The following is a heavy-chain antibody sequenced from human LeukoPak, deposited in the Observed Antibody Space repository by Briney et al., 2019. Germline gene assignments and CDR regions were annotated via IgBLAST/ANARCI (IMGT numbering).Heavy chain of an antibody. D-gene: IGHD4-17*01. CDR1: GGAISSYY. J-gene: IGHJ4*02. V-gene: IGHV4-59*01. Sequence: SETLSLTCSVSGGAISSYYWSWIRQPPGKGLEGIGYIYYSGSTNYNPSLKSRVTMSVVTSKNQFSPKLSSVTAADTAVYYCSRNLVYDYGNLDYWGQGTLVTVSS. CDR3: SRNLVYDYGNLDY. CDR2: IYYSGST.